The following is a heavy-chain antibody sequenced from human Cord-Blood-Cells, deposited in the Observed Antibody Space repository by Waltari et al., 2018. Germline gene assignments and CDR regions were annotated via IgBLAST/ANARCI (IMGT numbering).Heavy chain of an antibody. CDR3: ARDERYVGADYDILTGYYYYYYMDV. CDR1: GFTFSSYS. V-gene: IGHV3-21*01. Sequence: EVQLVESGGCLVTPGGSLRLSCAAAGFTFSSYSMHCVRPAPGKGLERVCSISSSSSYIYYADSVKGRFTISRDNAKNSLYLQMNSLRAEDTAVYYCARDERYVGADYDILTGYYYYYYMDVWGKGTTVTVSS. J-gene: IGHJ6*03. D-gene: IGHD3-9*01. CDR2: ISSSSSYI.